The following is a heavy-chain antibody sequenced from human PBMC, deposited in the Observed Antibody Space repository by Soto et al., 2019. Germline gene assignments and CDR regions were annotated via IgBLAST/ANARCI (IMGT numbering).Heavy chain of an antibody. CDR1: GFTFSHYG. CDR2: ISSSGSTI. Sequence: EVELVESGGGLAQPGGSLRLSCATSGFTFSHYGMIWVRHAPGKGLEWVSYISSSGSTIYYADSVKGRFIISRDTAKNSLYLQLNSLRAEDTAVYYCARPRETFCSGGNCHLAFWGQGTLVTVSS. J-gene: IGHJ4*02. D-gene: IGHD2-15*01. CDR3: ARPRETFCSGGNCHLAF. V-gene: IGHV3-48*01.